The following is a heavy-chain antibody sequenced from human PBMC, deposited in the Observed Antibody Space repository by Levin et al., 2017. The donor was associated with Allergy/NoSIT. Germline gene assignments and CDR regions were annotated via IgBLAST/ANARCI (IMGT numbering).Heavy chain of an antibody. V-gene: IGHV3-43*01. Sequence: GESLKISCAASGFTFDDYTMHWVRQAPGKGLEWVSLISWDGGSTYYADSVKGRFTISRDNSKNSLYLQMNSLRTEDTALYYCAVDIVATISNWGQGTLVTVSS. CDR2: ISWDGGST. D-gene: IGHD5-12*01. CDR1: GFTFDDYT. CDR3: AVDIVATISN. J-gene: IGHJ4*02.